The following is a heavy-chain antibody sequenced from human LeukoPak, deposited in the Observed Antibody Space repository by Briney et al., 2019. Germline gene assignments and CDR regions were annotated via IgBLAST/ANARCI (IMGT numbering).Heavy chain of an antibody. D-gene: IGHD5-12*01. V-gene: IGHV3-49*04. CDR3: TRGREYSTY. Sequence: GGALRLSCTASGFTFGDYDMSWVRQAPGKGLEWVGFIGSKDYVGTIEYAASVKGRFTISRDDSKSIAYLQMNTLKTEDTGVYYCTRGREYSTYWGQGTLVTVTS. CDR2: IGSKDYVGTI. CDR1: GFTFGDYD. J-gene: IGHJ4*02.